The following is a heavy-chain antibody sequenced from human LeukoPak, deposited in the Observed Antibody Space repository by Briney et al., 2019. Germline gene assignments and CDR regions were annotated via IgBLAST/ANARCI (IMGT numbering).Heavy chain of an antibody. Sequence: GGSLRLSCAASGFTFDDYGMNWVRQVPGKGLEWVCGINWNGGSTGYADSVKGRFTISRDNAKNSLYLQMNSLRAEDTALYHCARSTYDSSGYSFGGYYYYMDVWGKGTTVTVSS. CDR3: ARSTYDSSGYSFGGYYYYMDV. V-gene: IGHV3-20*01. CDR2: INWNGGST. CDR1: GFTFDDYG. D-gene: IGHD3-22*01. J-gene: IGHJ6*03.